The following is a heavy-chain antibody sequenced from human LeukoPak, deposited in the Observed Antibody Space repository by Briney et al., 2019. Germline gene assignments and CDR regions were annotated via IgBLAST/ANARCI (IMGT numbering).Heavy chain of an antibody. CDR3: ARHPYGVLDY. Sequence: PGGSLRLSCAVSGFNFDSYWMTWVRQAPGKGLEWVANIKPDGSGKYYVDSVKGRFTISRDNAKNSLYLQMDGLRAEDTAVYYCARHPYGVLDYWGQGTLVSISS. J-gene: IGHJ4*02. CDR1: GFNFDSYW. D-gene: IGHD4-17*01. V-gene: IGHV3-7*01. CDR2: IKPDGSGK.